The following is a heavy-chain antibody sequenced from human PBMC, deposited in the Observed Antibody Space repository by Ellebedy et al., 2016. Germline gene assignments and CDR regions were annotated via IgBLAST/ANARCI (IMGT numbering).Heavy chain of an antibody. D-gene: IGHD3-9*01. CDR1: GFTFTT. J-gene: IGHJ6*02. CDR3: AATPNLDWSRYYYYYGVDV. Sequence: ASVKVSCKASGFTFTTVQWVRQARGQRLEWIGWIVVGSGYTNYAQTFQERVTVTTDMSTNTAYMELSSLKSDDTAVYYCAATPNLDWSRYYYYYGVDVWGQGATVTVSS. CDR2: IVVGSGYT. V-gene: IGHV1-58*01.